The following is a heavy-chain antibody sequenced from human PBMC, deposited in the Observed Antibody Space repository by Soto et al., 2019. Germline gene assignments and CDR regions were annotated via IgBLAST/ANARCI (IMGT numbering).Heavy chain of an antibody. CDR3: ARRVLAAAPRGGDAFDI. J-gene: IGHJ3*02. D-gene: IGHD6-13*01. Sequence: QVQLQESGPGPVKPSETLSLTCTVSGGSISSYYWSWIRQPPGKRLEWIGYIYYSGSTNYNPSLKSRVTISVDTSKNQFSLKLSSVTAADTAVYYCARRVLAAAPRGGDAFDIWGQGTMVTVSS. CDR1: GGSISSYY. V-gene: IGHV4-59*08. CDR2: IYYSGST.